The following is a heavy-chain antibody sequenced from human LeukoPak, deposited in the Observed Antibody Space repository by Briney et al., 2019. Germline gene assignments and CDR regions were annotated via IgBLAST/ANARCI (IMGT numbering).Heavy chain of an antibody. CDR2: ISAYNGNT. CDR3: ARFITQYQLLGWFDP. J-gene: IGHJ5*02. V-gene: IGHV1-18*01. Sequence: GASVKASCKASGYTFTSYGISWVRQAPGQGLEWMGWISAYNGNTNYAQKLQGRGTMTTDTSTSTASMELRSLRSDDTAVYYCARFITQYQLLGWFDPWGQGTLVTVSS. D-gene: IGHD2-2*01. CDR1: GYTFTSYG.